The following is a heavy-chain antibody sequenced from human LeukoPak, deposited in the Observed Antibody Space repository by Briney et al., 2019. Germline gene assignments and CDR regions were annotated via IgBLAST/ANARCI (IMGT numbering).Heavy chain of an antibody. CDR1: GFTFSDYA. J-gene: IGHJ4*02. CDR3: VKRGRTSDYAYDY. D-gene: IGHD4-17*01. V-gene: IGHV3-64D*06. Sequence: GGSLRLSCSASGFTFSDYAMHWIRQAPGRGLQFVSAISSSGDYTSYSDSVKGRFTISRDNSKNTLHLQMSSLRPEDTAVYFCVKRGRTSDYAYDYWGQGSLVTVSS. CDR2: ISSSGDYT.